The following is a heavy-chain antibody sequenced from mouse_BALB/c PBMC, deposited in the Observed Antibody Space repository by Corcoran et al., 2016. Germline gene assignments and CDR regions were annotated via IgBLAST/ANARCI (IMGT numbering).Heavy chain of an antibody. Sequence: QIQLVQSGPELKKPGETVKISCKASGYTFTNYGMNWVKQAPGKGLKWMGWINTYTGEPTYADDFKGRFAFSLETSASTAYLQINNLKNEDTATYFCARNGSSRYYAMDYWGQGTSVTVSS. V-gene: IGHV9-3-1*01. CDR3: ARNGSSRYYAMDY. J-gene: IGHJ4*01. D-gene: IGHD1-1*01. CDR1: GYTFTNYG. CDR2: INTYTGEP.